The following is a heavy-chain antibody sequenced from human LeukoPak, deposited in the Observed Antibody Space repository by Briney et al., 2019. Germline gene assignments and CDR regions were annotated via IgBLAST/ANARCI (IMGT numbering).Heavy chain of an antibody. Sequence: SETLSLTCAVYGGPFSGYQWNWVRQPPGKRLEWIGEINHSGGTNYNPSLKSRVTLSVDTSKNQFSLRLSSVTAADTAVYYCARGVPGYWGQGTLVTVSS. CDR3: ARGVPGY. J-gene: IGHJ4*02. CDR2: INHSGGT. D-gene: IGHD2-2*01. CDR1: GGPFSGYQ. V-gene: IGHV4-34*01.